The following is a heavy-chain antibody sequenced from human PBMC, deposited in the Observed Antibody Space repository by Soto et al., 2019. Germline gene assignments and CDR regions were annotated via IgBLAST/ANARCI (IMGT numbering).Heavy chain of an antibody. V-gene: IGHV4-31*03. J-gene: IGHJ4*02. Sequence: PSETLSLTCTVSGGSISSGGYYWSWICQHPGKGLEWIGYIYYSGSTYYNPSLKSRVTISVDTSKNQFSLKLSSVTAADTAVYYCARGRGWYFDYWGQGTLVTVSS. CDR3: ARGRGWYFDY. D-gene: IGHD3-10*01. CDR2: IYYSGST. CDR1: GGSISSGGYY.